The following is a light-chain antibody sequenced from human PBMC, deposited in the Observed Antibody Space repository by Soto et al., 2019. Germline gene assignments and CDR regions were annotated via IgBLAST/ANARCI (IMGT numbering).Light chain of an antibody. J-gene: IGLJ1*01. Sequence: QSALTQPASVSGSPGQSSTISCTGTSSDIGGYNYVSWYQQHPGKAPKLIINYVTNRPSGVSNRFSGSKSGNTASLTISGLQADDEGDYYCSSYTSTASYVFGTGTKLTVL. CDR1: SSDIGGYNY. CDR2: YVT. V-gene: IGLV2-14*03. CDR3: SSYTSTASYV.